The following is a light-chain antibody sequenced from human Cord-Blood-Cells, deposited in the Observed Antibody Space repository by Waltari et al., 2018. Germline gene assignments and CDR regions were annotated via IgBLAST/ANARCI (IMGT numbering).Light chain of an antibody. V-gene: IGKV1-27*01. J-gene: IGKJ1*01. CDR1: QGISNY. CDR3: QKYNSASSWT. CDR2: AAS. Sequence: DIQMTQSPSSLSASVGDRVTITCRASQGISNYLAWYQQKPGKVPKLLIYAASTLQSGVPSRFSGSGSGTDFTLTISSLQPEDVATYYCQKYNSASSWTFGQGTEVEIK.